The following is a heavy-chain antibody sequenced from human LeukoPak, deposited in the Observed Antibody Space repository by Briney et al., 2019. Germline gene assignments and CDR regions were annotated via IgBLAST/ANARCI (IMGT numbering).Heavy chain of an antibody. Sequence: SETLSLTCTVSGGSISSYYWSWIRQPPGKGLEWIGYIYYSGSTNYNPSLKSRFTISVDTSKNQFSLKLSSVTAADTAVYYCARTGTVLTFFDYWGQGTLVTVSS. CDR1: GGSISSYY. V-gene: IGHV4-59*08. CDR3: ARTGTVLTFFDY. D-gene: IGHD1-14*01. CDR2: IYYSGST. J-gene: IGHJ4*02.